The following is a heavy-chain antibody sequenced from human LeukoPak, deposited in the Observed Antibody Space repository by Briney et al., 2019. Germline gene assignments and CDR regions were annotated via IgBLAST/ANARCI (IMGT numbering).Heavy chain of an antibody. CDR1: GCTFSDYY. D-gene: IGHD3-16*01. Sequence: GGSLRLSCAASGCTFSDYYMAWIRQTPGKGLEWVSYITSSGAYTSYADSLKGRISVSRDNAENSMFLQMRSLSADDTAIYFCERDRLEARSIGGFYFDRWGRGTLVSVSS. CDR2: ITSSGAYT. V-gene: IGHV3-11*05. CDR3: ERDRLEARSIGGFYFDR. J-gene: IGHJ4*02.